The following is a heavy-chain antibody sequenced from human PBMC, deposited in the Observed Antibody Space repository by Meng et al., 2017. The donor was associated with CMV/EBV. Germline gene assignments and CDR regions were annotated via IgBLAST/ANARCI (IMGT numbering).Heavy chain of an antibody. CDR1: GGSISSYY. D-gene: IGHD2-15*01. Sequence: SETLSPTCTVSGGSISSYYWSWIRQLPGKGLEWTGSIYYSGSTYYNPSHKSRVTISVDTSKNQFSLKQSAVAAADTAVYCCARFALYCSGGSCYSGAWYWGQGTLVTVSS. J-gene: IGHJ4*02. CDR3: ARFALYCSGGSCYSGAWY. CDR2: IYYSGST. V-gene: IGHV4-59*05.